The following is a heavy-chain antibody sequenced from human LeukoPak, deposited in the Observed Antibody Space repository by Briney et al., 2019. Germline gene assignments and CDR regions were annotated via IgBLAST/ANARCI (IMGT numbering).Heavy chain of an antibody. Sequence: GGSLRLSCAASGFTVSSNYMSWVRQAPGKGLEWVSVIYSGGSTYYADSVKGRFTISRHNSKNTLYLQMNSLRAEDTAVYYCARATPRYSGYDYYYYYGTDVWGQGTTVTVSS. J-gene: IGHJ6*02. V-gene: IGHV3-53*04. CDR3: ARATPRYSGYDYYYYYGTDV. D-gene: IGHD5-12*01. CDR1: GFTVSSNY. CDR2: IYSGGST.